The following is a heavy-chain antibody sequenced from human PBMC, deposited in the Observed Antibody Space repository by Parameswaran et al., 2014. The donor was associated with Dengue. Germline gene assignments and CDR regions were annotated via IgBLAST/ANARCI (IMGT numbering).Heavy chain of an antibody. CDR2: INSDGSST. Sequence: GGSLRLSCAALDSPSVATGCTGSAKLQGRGLVWVSRINSDGSSTSYADSVKGRFTISRDNAKNTLYLQMNSLRAEDTAVYYCARVSGGIDYWGQGTLVTVSS. J-gene: IGHJ4*02. CDR3: ARVSGGIDY. D-gene: IGHD3-16*01. CDR1: DSPSVATG. V-gene: IGHV3-74*01.